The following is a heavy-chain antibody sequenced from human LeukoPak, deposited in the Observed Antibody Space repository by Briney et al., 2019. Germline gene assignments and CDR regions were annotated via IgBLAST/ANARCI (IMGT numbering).Heavy chain of an antibody. D-gene: IGHD3-10*01. CDR2: INHDGTT. Sequence: MPSETLSLTCAVYGGSSSGYYWSWIRQPPGKGLEWIGDINHDGTTNYNPSLKSRVTISVDTSKNQFSLKLSSVTAADTAVYYCARAAKGELFYTTFDYWGQGTLVTVSS. CDR1: GGSSSGYY. CDR3: ARAAKGELFYTTFDY. V-gene: IGHV4-34*01. J-gene: IGHJ4*02.